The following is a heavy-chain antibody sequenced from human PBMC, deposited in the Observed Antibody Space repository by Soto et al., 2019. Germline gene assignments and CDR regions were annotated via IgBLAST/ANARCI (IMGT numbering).Heavy chain of an antibody. CDR2: IYYSGST. CDR3: ARGRLGEITYNWFDP. D-gene: IGHD3-16*01. CDR1: GGSISSSSYH. V-gene: IGHV4-39*07. Sequence: PSETLSLTCTVSGGSISSSSYHWGWIRQPPGKGLEWIGSIYYSGSTNYNPSLKSRVTISVDTSKNQFSLKLSSVTAADTAVYYCARGRLGEITYNWFDPWGQGTLVTVSS. J-gene: IGHJ5*02.